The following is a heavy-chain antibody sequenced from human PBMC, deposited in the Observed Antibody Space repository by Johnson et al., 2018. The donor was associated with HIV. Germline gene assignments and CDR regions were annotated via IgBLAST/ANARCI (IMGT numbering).Heavy chain of an antibody. V-gene: IGHV3-66*01. J-gene: IGHJ3*02. Sequence: MQLVESGGGLVQPGGSLRLSCAASGFTVSSNYMSWVRQAPGQGLEWVSVLYSGGSTYYADSVKGRFTISRDNSKNTLYLQMNSLRAEDTAVYYCARDHIAAALGAFDIWGQGTMVTVSS. CDR2: LYSGGST. CDR3: ARDHIAAALGAFDI. CDR1: GFTVSSNY. D-gene: IGHD6-13*01.